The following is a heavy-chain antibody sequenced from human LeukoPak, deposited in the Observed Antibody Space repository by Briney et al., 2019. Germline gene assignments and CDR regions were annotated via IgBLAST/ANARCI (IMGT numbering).Heavy chain of an antibody. CDR2: ISSSSSYI. D-gene: IGHD6-13*01. CDR1: GFTFSSYW. Sequence: AGGSLRLSCVASGFTFSSYWMHWVRQAPGKELEWVSSISSSSSYIYYADSVKGRFTISRDNAKNSLYLQMNSLRAEDTAVYYCARESLAAAGTKDFDYWGQGTLVTVSS. J-gene: IGHJ4*02. V-gene: IGHV3-21*01. CDR3: ARESLAAAGTKDFDY.